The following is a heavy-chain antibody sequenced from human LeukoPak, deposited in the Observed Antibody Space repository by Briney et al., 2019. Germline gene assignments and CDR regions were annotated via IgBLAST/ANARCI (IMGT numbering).Heavy chain of an antibody. V-gene: IGHV4-34*01. CDR1: CGSVSGYY. CDR2: INHSGST. J-gene: IGHJ5*02. D-gene: IGHD3-3*01. CDR3: AGRSGFWSGYYTGYNWFDP. Sequence: SETLSLTCAVYCGSVSGYYWSWIRQPPGKGLEWIGEINHSGSTNYNPSLKSRVTISVDTSKNQFSLKLSSVTAADTAVYYCAGRSGFWSGYYTGYNWFDPWGQGTLVTVSS.